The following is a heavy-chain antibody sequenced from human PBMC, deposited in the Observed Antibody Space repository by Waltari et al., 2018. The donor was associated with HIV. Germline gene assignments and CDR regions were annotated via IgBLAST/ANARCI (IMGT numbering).Heavy chain of an antibody. CDR1: GGTFSSYA. CDR3: ARPGEMATRGAFDI. V-gene: IGHV1-69*04. Sequence: QVQLVQSGAEVKKPGSSVKVSCKASGGTFSSYAISWVRQAPGQGLEWMGRIIPILGIANYAQKFQGRVTITADKSTSTAYMELSSLRSEDTAVYYCARPGEMATRGAFDIWGQGTMVTVSS. D-gene: IGHD5-12*01. CDR2: IIPILGIA. J-gene: IGHJ3*02.